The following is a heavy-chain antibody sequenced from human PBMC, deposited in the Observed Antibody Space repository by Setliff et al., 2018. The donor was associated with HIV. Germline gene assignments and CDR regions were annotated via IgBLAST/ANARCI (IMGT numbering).Heavy chain of an antibody. Sequence: SETLSLTCTVSGGSISSYYWGWIRQPPGKGLEWIGYISYSGSTNYNPSLKSRVTISVDTSKNQFSLKLSSVTAADTAVYYCAKVEGGYPSYFDYWGQGTLVTVSS. D-gene: IGHD3-22*01. CDR3: AKVEGGYPSYFDY. J-gene: IGHJ4*02. CDR2: ISYSGST. CDR1: GGSISSYY. V-gene: IGHV4-59*01.